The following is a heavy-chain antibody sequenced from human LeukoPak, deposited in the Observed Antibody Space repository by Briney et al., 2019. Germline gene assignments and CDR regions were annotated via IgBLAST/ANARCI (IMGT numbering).Heavy chain of an antibody. D-gene: IGHD5-24*01. CDR1: GFTFSSYG. J-gene: IGHJ4*02. V-gene: IGHV3-30*03. Sequence: GGSLRLSCAASGFTFSSYGMHWVRQTPGKGLEWVAVIPFDGSDQDYADSVKGRFTISRDNSKNTLYLQMNSLRAEDTAVYYCARDLARDGYHYWGQGTLVTVSS. CDR3: ARDLARDGYHY. CDR2: IPFDGSDQ.